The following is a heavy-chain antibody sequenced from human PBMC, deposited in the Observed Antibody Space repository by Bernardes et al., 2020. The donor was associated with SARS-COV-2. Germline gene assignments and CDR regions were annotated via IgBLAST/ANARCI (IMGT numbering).Heavy chain of an antibody. CDR2: IYSGGST. Sequence: GGSLRLSCAASGFTVSSNYMSWVRQAPGKGLEWVSVIYSGGSTYYADSVKGRFTISRDNSKNTLYLQMNSLRAEDTAVYYCARDWGNSSGWSTAYWGQGTLVTVSS. D-gene: IGHD6-19*01. V-gene: IGHV3-66*02. J-gene: IGHJ4*02. CDR1: GFTVSSNY. CDR3: ARDWGNSSGWSTAY.